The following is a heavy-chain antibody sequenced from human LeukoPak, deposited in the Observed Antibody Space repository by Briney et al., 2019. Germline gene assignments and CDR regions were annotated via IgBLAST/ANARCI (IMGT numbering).Heavy chain of an antibody. CDR3: ARDLGRFGELSLEY. CDR1: GFTFSSYS. V-gene: IGHV3-48*01. CDR2: ITSSSSTI. J-gene: IGHJ4*02. Sequence: GGSLRLSCAASGFTFSSYSMNWVRQAPGKGLEWVSYITSSSSTIYYADSVKGRFTISRDNAKNSLYLQMNSLRAEDSAVYYCARDLGRFGELSLEYWGQGTLVTVSS. D-gene: IGHD3-10*01.